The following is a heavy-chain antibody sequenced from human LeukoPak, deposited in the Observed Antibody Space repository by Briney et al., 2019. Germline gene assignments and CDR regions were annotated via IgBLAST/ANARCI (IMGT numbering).Heavy chain of an antibody. CDR2: FYSGGST. D-gene: IGHD1-26*01. Sequence: GGSLRLSCAASGFSVTTNYMACVRQAPGKGLEWVSMFYSGGSTYYGDSVKGRFTISRDNSKNTVYLQMNSLRAEDTAVYYCARDKGAGGLGVFDYWGQGTLVTVSS. V-gene: IGHV3-66*01. J-gene: IGHJ4*02. CDR1: GFSVTTNY. CDR3: ARDKGAGGLGVFDY.